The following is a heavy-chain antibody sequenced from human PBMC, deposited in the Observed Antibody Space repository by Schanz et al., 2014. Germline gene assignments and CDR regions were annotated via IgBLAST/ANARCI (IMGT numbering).Heavy chain of an antibody. CDR2: ISGSGGST. D-gene: IGHD6-19*01. V-gene: IGHV3-23*01. Sequence: EVQLLESGGGLVQPGGSLRLSCAASGFTFSSYAMSWVRQAPGKGLEWVSAISGSGGSTYYADSVKGRFIISRDNSKNTMDLQMNSLRPEDTAVYYCGRDYSGGALDYWGQGTLVTVSS. CDR3: GRDYSGGALDY. CDR1: GFTFSSYA. J-gene: IGHJ4*02.